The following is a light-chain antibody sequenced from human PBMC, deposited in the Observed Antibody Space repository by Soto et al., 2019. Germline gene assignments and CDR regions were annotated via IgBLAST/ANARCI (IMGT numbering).Light chain of an antibody. CDR1: SSDVGGYNY. Sequence: QSALTQPASVSWSPGQSITISCTGTSSDVGGYNYVSWYQQHPGKAPKFMIYDVSNRPSGVSNRFSGSKSGNTASLTISGLQAEDEADYYCSSYTTSNTRQIVFVTGTKLTVL. J-gene: IGLJ1*01. CDR2: DVS. V-gene: IGLV2-14*01. CDR3: SSYTTSNTRQIV.